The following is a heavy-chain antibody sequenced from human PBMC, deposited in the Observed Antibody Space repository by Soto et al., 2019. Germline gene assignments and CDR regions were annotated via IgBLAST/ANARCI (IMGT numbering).Heavy chain of an antibody. D-gene: IGHD5-12*01. CDR1: GGTFSSYT. CDR3: AREMATIYFDY. J-gene: IGHJ4*02. V-gene: IGHV1-69*08. CDR2: IIPILGIA. Sequence: QVQLVQSGAEVKKPGSSVKVSCKASGGTFSSYTISWVRQAPGQGLEWMGRIIPILGIANYAQKFQGRVTITADKSTSPAYMELSSLRSEDTAVYYCAREMATIYFDYWGQGTLVTVSS.